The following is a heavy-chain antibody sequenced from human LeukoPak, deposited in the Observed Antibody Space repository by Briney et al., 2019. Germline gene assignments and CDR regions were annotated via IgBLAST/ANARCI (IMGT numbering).Heavy chain of an antibody. CDR1: GFTFSSYS. Sequence: GGSLRLSCAASGFTFSSYSMNWVRQAPGQGLEWVSSISSSSSYIYYADSVKGRFTISRDKAKNSLYLQMNSLRAEDTAVYYCARDCGSSWYQNHDAFDIWGQGTMVTVSS. CDR3: ARDCGSSWYQNHDAFDI. V-gene: IGHV3-21*04. J-gene: IGHJ3*02. D-gene: IGHD6-13*01. CDR2: ISSSSSYI.